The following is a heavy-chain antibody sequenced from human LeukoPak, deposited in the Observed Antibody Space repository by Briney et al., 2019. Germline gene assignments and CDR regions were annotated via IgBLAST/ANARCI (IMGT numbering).Heavy chain of an antibody. J-gene: IGHJ3*02. D-gene: IGHD4-17*01. CDR3: ARGLYGDYDGDAFDI. Sequence: ASVKVSCKASGYTFTGYYMHWVRQAPGQGLEWMGWINPNSGGTNYAQKFQGRVTMTRDTSISTAYMELSRLRSDDTAVYYCARGLYGDYDGDAFDIWGQGTMVTVSS. V-gene: IGHV1-2*02. CDR1: GYTFTGYY. CDR2: INPNSGGT.